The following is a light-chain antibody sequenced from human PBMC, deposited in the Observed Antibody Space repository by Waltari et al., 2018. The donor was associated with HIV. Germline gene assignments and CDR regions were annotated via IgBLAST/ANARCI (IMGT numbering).Light chain of an antibody. CDR2: FNS. J-gene: IGLJ3*02. CDR1: NIGSQS. CDR3: QVWDSSNHHVV. Sequence: SYVLTQPPSVSVAPGTAATISCDGWNIGSQSAHWYKQHAGLAPVLVIRFNSARPSGSPDRFSGSNSGNTATLTITRVEVGDEADYYCQVWDSSNHHVVFGGGTELTVL. V-gene: IGLV3-21*01.